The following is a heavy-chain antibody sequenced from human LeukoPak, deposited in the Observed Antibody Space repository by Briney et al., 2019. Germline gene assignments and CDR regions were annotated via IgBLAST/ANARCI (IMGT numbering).Heavy chain of an antibody. CDR1: GGSISSGGYS. V-gene: IGHV4-30-2*01. J-gene: IGHJ3*02. CDR2: IYHSEST. D-gene: IGHD5-24*01. CDR3: ARETRRDGPLRALDI. Sequence: SETLSLTCAVSGGSISSGGYSWSWIRQPPGKGLEWIGYIYHSESTYYNPSLKSRVTISVDRSKNQFSLKLSSVTAADTAVYYCARETRRDGPLRALDIWGQGTMVTVSS.